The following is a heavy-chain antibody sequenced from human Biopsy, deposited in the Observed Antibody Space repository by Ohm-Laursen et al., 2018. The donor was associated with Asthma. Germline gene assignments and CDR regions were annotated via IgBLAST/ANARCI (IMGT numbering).Heavy chain of an antibody. V-gene: IGHV1-18*01. CDR1: GYIFNSAG. J-gene: IGHJ6*02. CDR2: IRVYNGNT. D-gene: IGHD3-10*01. CDR3: ARAVDYSHYYGIDV. Sequence: ASVKVACKASGYIFNSAGITWARQAPGQGLGWLGWIRVYNGNTEDAQKLQDRVTMITDTSTSTAYMELRSLRSADTAVYFCARAVDYSHYYGIDVWGQGTTVTVS.